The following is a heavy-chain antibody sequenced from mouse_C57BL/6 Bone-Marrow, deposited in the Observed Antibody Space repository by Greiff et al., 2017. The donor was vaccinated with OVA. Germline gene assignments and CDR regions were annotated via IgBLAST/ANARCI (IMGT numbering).Heavy chain of an antibody. CDR1: GYTFTSYW. D-gene: IGHD4-1*01. Sequence: QVQLKQPGAELVKPGAYVKLSCKASGYTFTSYWMHWVKQRPGPPREWIGMIHLPTVNTNSNEKFKSKATLTVDKSSSTAYMQLSSLTYEDSAVYYCARGVGLGWYFDVWGTGTTVTVSS. CDR2: IHLPTVNT. V-gene: IGHV1-64*01. CDR3: ARGVGLGWYFDV. J-gene: IGHJ1*03.